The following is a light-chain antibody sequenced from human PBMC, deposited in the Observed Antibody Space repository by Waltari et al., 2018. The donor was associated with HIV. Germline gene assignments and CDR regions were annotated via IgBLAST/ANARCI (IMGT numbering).Light chain of an antibody. CDR1: QTISSY. Sequence: DIQMTQSPSSLSASVGDRVTITCRASQTISSYLNWYQQTPGKAPNLLTHTASSLRSGSPSSFSGTGCGTGFTLTFRSLQPEDFATYYCQQSYSTPRTFGQGTKLEIK. V-gene: IGKV1-39*01. J-gene: IGKJ2*01. CDR2: TAS. CDR3: QQSYSTPRT.